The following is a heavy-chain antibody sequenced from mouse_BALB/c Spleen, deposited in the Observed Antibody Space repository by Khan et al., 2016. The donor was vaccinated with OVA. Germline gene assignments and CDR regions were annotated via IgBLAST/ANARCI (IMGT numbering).Heavy chain of an antibody. Sequence: QVQLQQSGAELARPGASVKMSCKASGYTFTSYSMHWIKQRPGQGLEWIGNINPSNGYTNHNQKFRDKATLTADKSSSTAYMQLSSLTSEDSAVKYCTRDYHDHGSRGTLDYWGHETSVPVSS. J-gene: IGHJ4*01. CDR2: INPSNGYT. CDR3: TRDYHDHGSRGTLDY. D-gene: IGHD1-1*01. CDR1: GYTFTSYS. V-gene: IGHV1-4*01.